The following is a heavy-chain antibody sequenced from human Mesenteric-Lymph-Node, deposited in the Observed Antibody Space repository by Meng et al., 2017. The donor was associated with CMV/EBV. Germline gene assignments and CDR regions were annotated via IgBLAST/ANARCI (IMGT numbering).Heavy chain of an antibody. J-gene: IGHJ3*02. CDR1: GGSFNDYY. D-gene: IGHD6-13*01. V-gene: IGHV4-34*01. CDR3: ASYSSSWYRGAFDI. Sequence: SETLSLTCGVYGGSFNDYYWSWIRQSPGKGLEWIGEINHSGSRNYNPSLKSRVTISVDTSKNQFSLKLSSVTAADTAVYYCASYSSSWYRGAFDIWGQGTMVTVSS. CDR2: INHSGSR.